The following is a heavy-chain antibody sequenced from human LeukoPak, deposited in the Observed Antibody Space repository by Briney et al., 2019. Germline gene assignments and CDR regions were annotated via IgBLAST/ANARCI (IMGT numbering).Heavy chain of an antibody. Sequence: GSLRLSCAASGFTFSSYGMHWVRQAPGKGLEWVAVISYDGSNKYYADPVKGRFTISRDNSKNTLYLQMNSLRAEDTAVYYCAKDQSGYYDYVWGSYRYTPLDYWGQGTLVTVSS. CDR2: ISYDGSNK. D-gene: IGHD3-16*02. CDR3: AKDQSGYYDYVWGSYRYTPLDY. CDR1: GFTFSSYG. V-gene: IGHV3-30*18. J-gene: IGHJ4*02.